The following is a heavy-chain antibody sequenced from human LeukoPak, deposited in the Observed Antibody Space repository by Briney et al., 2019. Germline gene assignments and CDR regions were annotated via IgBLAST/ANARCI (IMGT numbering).Heavy chain of an antibody. CDR3: ATIRPGEVSVWLDV. J-gene: IGHJ6*02. CDR2: FDPEDGET. D-gene: IGHD3-10*01. Sequence: ASVKVSCKVSGDTLTELSMHWVRQAPGKGLEWMGGFDPEDGETIYAQKFQGRVTMTEGTSTDTAYMELSSLRSEDTAVYYCATIRPGEVSVWLDVSGQGTTVTVSS. CDR1: GDTLTELS. V-gene: IGHV1-24*01.